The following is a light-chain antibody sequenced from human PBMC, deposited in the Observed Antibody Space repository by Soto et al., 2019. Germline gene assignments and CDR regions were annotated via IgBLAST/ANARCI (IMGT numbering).Light chain of an antibody. CDR3: SSFPRSDNWV. CDR2: EVS. Sequence: QSVLTQPASVSGSPGQSITISCTGTSSDVGAYNSVCWHQQHPGKASKRMIYEVSKRPSGVSDRFSDSKSGNTASLTISGLQADDEADYYCSSFPRSDNWVSGGGTKLTVL. CDR1: SSDVGAYNS. V-gene: IGLV2-14*01. J-gene: IGLJ3*02.